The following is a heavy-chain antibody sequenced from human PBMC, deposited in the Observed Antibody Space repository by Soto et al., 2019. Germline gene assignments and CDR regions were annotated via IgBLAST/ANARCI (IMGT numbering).Heavy chain of an antibody. D-gene: IGHD2-15*01. CDR3: ARVFFFQAEDGIRDTVSVSAFLLNRSSDL. CDR2: ISSSSSCI. Sequence: KGLEWGSSISSSSSCIYDADSVKGRFTISRDNAKNSLYLQMNSLRAEDTAVYYCARVFFFQAEDGIRDTVSVSAFLLNRSSDL. V-gene: IGHV3-21*01. J-gene: IGHJ2*01.